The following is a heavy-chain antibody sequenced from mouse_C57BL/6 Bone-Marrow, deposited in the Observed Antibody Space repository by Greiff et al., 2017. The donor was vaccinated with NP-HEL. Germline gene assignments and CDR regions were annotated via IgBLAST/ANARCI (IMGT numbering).Heavy chain of an antibody. CDR2: IYPGDGDT. J-gene: IGHJ2*01. Sequence: VQLQQSGPELVKPGASVKISCKASGYAFSSSWMNWVKQRPGKGLEWIGRIYPGDGDTNYNGKFKGKATLTADKSSSTAYMQLRSLTSEDSAVYFCARRGFITTVVATFDYFDYWGQGTTLTVSS. D-gene: IGHD1-1*01. CDR1: GYAFSSSW. CDR3: ARRGFITTVVATFDYFDY. V-gene: IGHV1-82*01.